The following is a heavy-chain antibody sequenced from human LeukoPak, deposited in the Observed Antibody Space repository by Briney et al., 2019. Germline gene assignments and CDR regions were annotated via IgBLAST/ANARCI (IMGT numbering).Heavy chain of an antibody. Sequence: GGSLRLSRAASGFTFSSYGMHWVRQAPGKGLEWVALKSYDGSNKYYADSVKGRFTISRDNSKNTLYLQMNSLRAEDTAVYYCARDPTAAYGHWGQGTLATVSS. J-gene: IGHJ1*01. V-gene: IGHV3-30*03. CDR2: KSYDGSNK. CDR1: GFTFSSYG. CDR3: ARDPTAAYGH. D-gene: IGHD6-13*01.